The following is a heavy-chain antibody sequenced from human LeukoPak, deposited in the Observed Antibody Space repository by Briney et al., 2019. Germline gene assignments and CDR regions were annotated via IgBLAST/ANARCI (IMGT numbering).Heavy chain of an antibody. V-gene: IGHV4-39*01. CDR1: GGSISSSSYY. CDR2: IYYSGST. J-gene: IGHJ5*02. D-gene: IGHD2-2*01. Sequence: SETLSLTCTVSGGSISSSSYYWGWIRQPPGKGLEWIGSIYYSGSTYYNPSLKSRVTISVDTSKNQFSLKLSSVTAADTAVYYCARHDKSTPYQLLSEVNWFDPWGQGTLVTVSS. CDR3: ARHDKSTPYQLLSEVNWFDP.